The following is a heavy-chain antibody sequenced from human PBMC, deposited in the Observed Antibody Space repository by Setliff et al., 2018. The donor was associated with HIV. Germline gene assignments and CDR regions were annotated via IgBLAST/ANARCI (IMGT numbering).Heavy chain of an antibody. D-gene: IGHD3-22*01. J-gene: IGHJ4*02. CDR2: IIPIFGTA. V-gene: IGHV1-69*05. CDR1: GGTFSSYA. CDR3: ARSYYYDSSGYYY. Sequence: SVKVFCKASGGTFSSYAISWVRQAPGQGLEWMGGIIPIFGTANYAQKFQGRVTITTDESTSTAYMELSSLRSEDTAVYYCARSYYYDSSGYYYWGQGTLVTVSS.